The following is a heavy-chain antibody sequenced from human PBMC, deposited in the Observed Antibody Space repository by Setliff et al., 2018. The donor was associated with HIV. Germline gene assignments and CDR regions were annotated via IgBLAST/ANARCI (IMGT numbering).Heavy chain of an antibody. CDR1: GYTFTSYG. V-gene: IGHV1-18*01. J-gene: IGHJ4*02. Sequence: VASVKVSCKPSGYTFTSYGLSWVRQAPGQGLEWMGWISTYSDEASYAENLQGRVTMTTDTSTSTAYMDLRGLRSDDTAVYFCARVGPFAFDSSGYAEFWGQGTLVTVSS. CDR3: ARVGPFAFDSSGYAEF. CDR2: ISTYSDEA. D-gene: IGHD3-22*01.